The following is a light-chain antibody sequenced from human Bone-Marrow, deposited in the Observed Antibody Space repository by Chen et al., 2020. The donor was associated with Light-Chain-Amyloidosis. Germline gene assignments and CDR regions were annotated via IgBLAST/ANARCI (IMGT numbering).Light chain of an antibody. CDR2: EVS. J-gene: IGKJ3*01. V-gene: IGKV2-30*01. CDR3: MQGTHWPFT. Sequence: DVLMTQSPLFLPVTLGQSASISCTSSQSLVTSDGDIYLNWFIQRPGQSPRRLIYEVSERDSGVPDRFSGSASGTHFTLEISRVETEDIGVYVCMQGTHWPFTFGPGTTVEI. CDR1: QSLVTSDGDIY.